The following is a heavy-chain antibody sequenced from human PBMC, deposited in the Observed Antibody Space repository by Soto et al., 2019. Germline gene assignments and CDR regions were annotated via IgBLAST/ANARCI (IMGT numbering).Heavy chain of an antibody. CDR1: GFTFSSYA. D-gene: IGHD2-15*01. CDR2: ISYDGSNK. CDR3: ARGGVVVVAANYFDY. J-gene: IGHJ4*02. V-gene: IGHV3-30-3*01. Sequence: ESGGGVVQPGRSLRLSCAASGFTFSSYAMHWVRQAPGKGLEWVAVISYDGSNKYYADSVKDRFTISRDNSKNTLYLQMNSLRAEDTAVYYCARGGVVVVAANYFDYWGQGTLVTVSS.